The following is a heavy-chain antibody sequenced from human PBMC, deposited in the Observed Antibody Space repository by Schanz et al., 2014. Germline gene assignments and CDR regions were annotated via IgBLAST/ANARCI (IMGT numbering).Heavy chain of an antibody. J-gene: IGHJ3*01. CDR3: ARTASHDVWRGYIPHYAFDL. CDR1: GNTLSAYY. D-gene: IGHD3-3*01. V-gene: IGHV1-2*02. Sequence: QVQLVQSGADVKKPGASVKVSCKASGNTLSAYYIHWIRQAPGQGLEWMGWIDPNSGGTNYAQKFKARFTMTSDTSITTVYMEVNSLTSDDTAVFYCARTASHDVWRGYIPHYAFDLWGQGTVVIVSS. CDR2: IDPNSGGT.